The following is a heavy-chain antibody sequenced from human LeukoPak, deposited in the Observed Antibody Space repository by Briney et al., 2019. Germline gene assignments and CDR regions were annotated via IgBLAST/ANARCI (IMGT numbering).Heavy chain of an antibody. Sequence: PSQTLDLTCAVSGGSIGSGSYCWSWIRRPPGKGLERIGYIYHTRGTWYNPSLKSRVTMSVDRSKNQFSLRLSSVTAADTAVYFCARAAVRGPIDYWGQGTLSTFSS. CDR3: ARAAVRGPIDY. CDR1: GGSIGSGSYC. J-gene: IGHJ4*02. V-gene: IGHV4-30-2*01. CDR2: IYHTRGT. D-gene: IGHD3-10*01.